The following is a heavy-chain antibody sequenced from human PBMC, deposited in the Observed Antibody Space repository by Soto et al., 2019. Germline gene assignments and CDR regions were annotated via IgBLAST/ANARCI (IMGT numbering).Heavy chain of an antibody. CDR2: IYYSGST. CDR1: GGSISSGGYY. V-gene: IGHV4-31*03. Sequence: QVQLQESGPGLVKPSQTLSLTCTVSGGSISSGGYYWSWIRQHPGKGLEWIGYIYYSGSTYYNPSLKSRVTISVHTSKNQFSLELSSVTAADTAVYYCARDGVETYYYYAMDVWGQGTTVTVSS. J-gene: IGHJ6*02. D-gene: IGHD2-15*01. CDR3: ARDGVETYYYYAMDV.